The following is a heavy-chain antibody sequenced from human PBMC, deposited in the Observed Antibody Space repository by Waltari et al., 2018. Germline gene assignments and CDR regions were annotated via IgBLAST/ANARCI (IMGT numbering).Heavy chain of an antibody. J-gene: IGHJ6*02. D-gene: IGHD4-4*01. V-gene: IGHV4-31*03. CDR2: IYYSGST. Sequence: QVQLQESGPGLVKPSQPLSLTRTVSCGHIRSGGSPWNWIRQHPGKGLEWIGYIYYSGSTYYNPSLKSRVTISVDTSKNQFSLKLSSVTAADTAVYYCARDNSNYYYGMDVWGQGTTVTVSS. CDR1: CGHIRSGGSP. CDR3: ARDNSNYYYGMDV.